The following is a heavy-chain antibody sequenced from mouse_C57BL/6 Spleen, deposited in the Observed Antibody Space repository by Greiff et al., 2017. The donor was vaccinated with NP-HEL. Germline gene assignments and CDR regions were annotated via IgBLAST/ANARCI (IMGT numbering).Heavy chain of an antibody. D-gene: IGHD1-1*01. V-gene: IGHV1-4*01. J-gene: IGHJ2*01. Sequence: VQLQQSGAELARPGASVKMSCKASGYTFTSYTMHWVKQRPGQGLEWIGYINPSSGYTKYNQKFKDKATLTADKSSSTAYMQLSSLTSEDSAVXFCASQGSFVTTVVFDYWGKGTTLTVSS. CDR2: INPSSGYT. CDR3: ASQGSFVTTVVFDY. CDR1: GYTFTSYT.